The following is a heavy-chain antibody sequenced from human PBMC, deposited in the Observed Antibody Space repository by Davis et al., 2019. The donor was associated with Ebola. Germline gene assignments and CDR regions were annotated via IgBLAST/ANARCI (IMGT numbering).Heavy chain of an antibody. J-gene: IGHJ2*01. V-gene: IGHV1-58*01. CDR3: AADGPRYCSSTSCHAWGFDL. D-gene: IGHD2-2*01. Sequence: AASVKVSCKAPGFTFTSSAVQWVRQARGQRLEWIGWIVVGSGNTNYAQKFQERVTITRDMSTSTAYMELSSLRSEDTAVYYCAADGPRYCSSTSCHAWGFDLWGRGTLVTVSS. CDR1: GFTFTSSA. CDR2: IVVGSGNT.